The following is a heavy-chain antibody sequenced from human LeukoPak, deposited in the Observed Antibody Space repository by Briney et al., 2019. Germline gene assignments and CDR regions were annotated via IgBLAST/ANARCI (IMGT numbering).Heavy chain of an antibody. V-gene: IGHV3-23*01. J-gene: IGHJ5*02. CDR3: ANHLKVDRAAAWFDP. CDR1: GFIFSSYA. Sequence: GGSLRLSCVASGFIFSSYAMSWVRQAPGKGLEWVSAISGSSGSAYYPDSVKGRFTISRDNSKNTLYLQMNSLRAEDTAVYYCANHLKVDRAAAWFDPWGQGTLVTVSS. D-gene: IGHD5-12*01. CDR2: ISGSSGSA.